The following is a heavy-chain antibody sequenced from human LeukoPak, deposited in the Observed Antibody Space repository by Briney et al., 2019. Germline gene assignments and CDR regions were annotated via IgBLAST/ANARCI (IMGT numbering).Heavy chain of an antibody. Sequence: SETLSLTCAVSGDSISSSNWWSWVRQPPGKGLEWIGEIYHSGSTNSNPSLKSRVTISVDKSKNQFSLKLSSVTAADTAVYYCARGEAGPNWFDPWGQGTLVTVSS. CDR3: ARGEAGPNWFDP. J-gene: IGHJ5*02. CDR2: IYHSGST. D-gene: IGHD6-19*01. V-gene: IGHV4-4*02. CDR1: GDSISSSNW.